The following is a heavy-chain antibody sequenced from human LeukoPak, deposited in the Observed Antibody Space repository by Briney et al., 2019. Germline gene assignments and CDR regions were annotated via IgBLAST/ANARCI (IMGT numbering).Heavy chain of an antibody. J-gene: IGHJ3*02. Sequence: PSQTLSLTCAVSGGSISSGGYSWSWIRRPPGKGLEWIGYIYHSGSTYYNPSLKSRVTISVDRSKNQFSLKLSSVTAADTAVYYCARVKDTAVPDAFDIWGQGTMVTVSS. V-gene: IGHV4-30-2*01. D-gene: IGHD5-18*01. CDR2: IYHSGST. CDR1: GGSISSGGYS. CDR3: ARVKDTAVPDAFDI.